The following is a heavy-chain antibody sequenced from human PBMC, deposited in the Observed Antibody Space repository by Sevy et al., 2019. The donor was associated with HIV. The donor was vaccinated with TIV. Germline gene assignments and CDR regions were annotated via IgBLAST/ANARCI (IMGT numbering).Heavy chain of an antibody. D-gene: IGHD4-17*01. CDR2: ISWNSDSV. V-gene: IGHV3-9*01. Sequence: GGSLRLSCAASGFTFDDSAMHWVRQAPGKGLEWVSRISWNSDSVDYADSVKGRFTISRDNSKNSLYLQMNSLRAEDTALYYCANGEYGDYVGWFDPWGQGTLVTVSS. J-gene: IGHJ5*02. CDR3: ANGEYGDYVGWFDP. CDR1: GFTFDDSA.